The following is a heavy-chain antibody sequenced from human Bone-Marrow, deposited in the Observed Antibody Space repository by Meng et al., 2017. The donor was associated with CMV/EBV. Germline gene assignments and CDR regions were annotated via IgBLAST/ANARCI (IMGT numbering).Heavy chain of an antibody. J-gene: IGHJ1*01. CDR1: VYPFTSYG. CDR3: ARDDYDFWSGYPKYFQH. Sequence: VLLVESGAEGKKPGASGKVSGKASVYPFTSYGISWVRKALGQGLEWMGWISAYKGNTNYAQKLQGRVTMTTDTSTSTAYMELRSLRSDDTAVYYCARDDYDFWSGYPKYFQHWGQGTLVTVSS. CDR2: ISAYKGNT. D-gene: IGHD3-3*01. V-gene: IGHV1-18*01.